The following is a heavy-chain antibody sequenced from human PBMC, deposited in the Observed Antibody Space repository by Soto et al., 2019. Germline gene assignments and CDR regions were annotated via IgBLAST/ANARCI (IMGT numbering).Heavy chain of an antibody. CDR1: GFTFSSYA. V-gene: IGHV3-30-3*01. Sequence: GGSLRLSCAASGFTFSSYAMHWVRQAPGKGLEWVAVISYDGSNKYYADSVKGRFTISRDNSKNTLYLQMNSLRAEDTAVYYCARAADTAMVTVYFQHWGQGTLVTVSS. CDR2: ISYDGSNK. J-gene: IGHJ1*01. CDR3: ARAADTAMVTVYFQH. D-gene: IGHD5-18*01.